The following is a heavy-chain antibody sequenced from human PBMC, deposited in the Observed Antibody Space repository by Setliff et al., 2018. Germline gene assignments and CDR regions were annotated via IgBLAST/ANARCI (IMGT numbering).Heavy chain of an antibody. CDR1: GYTFTNYY. CDR2: INPSGGAT. CDR3: ARDLITGTTEYYYGMDV. V-gene: IGHV1-46*01. D-gene: IGHD1-20*01. Sequence: ASVKVSCKASGYTFTNYYMHWVRQAPGQGLEWMGIINPSGGATSYAHKFQDRVDMTRDTSTSTVYMELSSLKSEDTAVYYCARDLITGTTEYYYGMDVWGQGTTVTVSS. J-gene: IGHJ6*02.